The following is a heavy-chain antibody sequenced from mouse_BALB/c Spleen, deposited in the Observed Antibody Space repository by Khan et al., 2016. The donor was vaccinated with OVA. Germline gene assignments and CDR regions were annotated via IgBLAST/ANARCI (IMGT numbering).Heavy chain of an antibody. V-gene: IGHV2-2*02. CDR1: GFSLTDYG. D-gene: IGHD2-4*01. CDR2: IWSGGIT. CDR3: ARNYDYDEGLAY. Sequence: QVQLKQSGPGLAQPSESLSITCTVSGFSLTDYGVHWVRQSPGKGLEWLGMIWSGGITDYNAAFISRLSISKDNSESQVFFKMNSLQANDTAIYYCARNYDYDEGLAYGGQGTLVTVSA. J-gene: IGHJ3*01.